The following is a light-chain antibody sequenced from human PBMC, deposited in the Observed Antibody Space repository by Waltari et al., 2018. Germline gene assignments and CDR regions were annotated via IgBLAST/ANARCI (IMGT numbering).Light chain of an antibody. CDR2: WAS. CDR1: QSVFYSSNNKNY. Sequence: DIVMTQSPDSLAVSLGERVTINCKSSQSVFYSSNNKNYLAWYQQRPGQSPKLLLYWASSRASGFPYRFSGSGSVTDFTLTISSLQAEDVAVYYCQQYSGFPRTFGQGTKVEI. V-gene: IGKV4-1*01. CDR3: QQYSGFPRT. J-gene: IGKJ2*01.